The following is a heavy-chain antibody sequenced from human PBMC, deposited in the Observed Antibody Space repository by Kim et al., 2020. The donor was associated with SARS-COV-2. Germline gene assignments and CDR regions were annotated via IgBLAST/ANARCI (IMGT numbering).Heavy chain of an antibody. V-gene: IGHV3-30*02. Sequence: ADSVKGRFTISRDNSKNTLYLQMNSLRAEDTAVYYCAKGFLSTVTTPLDYCGQGTLVTVSS. CDR3: AKGFLSTVTTPLDY. D-gene: IGHD4-17*01. J-gene: IGHJ4*02.